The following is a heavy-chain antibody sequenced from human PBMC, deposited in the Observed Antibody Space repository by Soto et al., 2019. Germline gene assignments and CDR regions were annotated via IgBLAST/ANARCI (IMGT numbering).Heavy chain of an antibody. CDR1: GFTFTGAA. V-gene: IGHV1-58*01. J-gene: IGHJ6*02. D-gene: IGHD6-13*01. CDR2: IVVGSGNT. Sequence: SVKVSFKASGFTFTGAAVQWVRQARGQRLEGIGWIVVGSGNTNYAQKFQERVTITRDMSTSTAYMELSSLRSEDTAVYYCAATSSSWSLTSYYYYGMDVWGQGTTVTVSS. CDR3: AATSSSWSLTSYYYYGMDV.